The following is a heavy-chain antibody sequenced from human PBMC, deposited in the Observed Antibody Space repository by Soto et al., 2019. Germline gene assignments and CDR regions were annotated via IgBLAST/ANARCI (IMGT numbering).Heavy chain of an antibody. CDR2: INHSGST. D-gene: IGHD2-2*01. CDR3: ARGLYDIVVVPAAIRNYGMDV. CDR1: GGSFSGYY. Sequence: SETLSLTCAVYGGSFSGYYWSWIRQPPGKGLEWIGEINHSGSTNYNPSLKSRVTISVDTSKNQFSLKLSSVTAADTAVYYCARGLYDIVVVPAAIRNYGMDVWGPGTTVTVSS. V-gene: IGHV4-34*01. J-gene: IGHJ6*02.